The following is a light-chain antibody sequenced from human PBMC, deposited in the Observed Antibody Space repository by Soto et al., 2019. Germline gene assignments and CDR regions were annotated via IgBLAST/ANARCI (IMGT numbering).Light chain of an antibody. V-gene: IGKV1-39*01. CDR2: AAS. CDR3: QQSYALVRT. J-gene: IGKJ4*01. CDR1: QGISTF. Sequence: DIQMTQSPSSLSTSVGDIFTITRRASQGISTFLNWYQQKPGKAPRLLIYAASRLQSGVPARFSGSGVETDFTLTITSLQPEDFGIYYCQQSYALVRTFGGGTKVDIK.